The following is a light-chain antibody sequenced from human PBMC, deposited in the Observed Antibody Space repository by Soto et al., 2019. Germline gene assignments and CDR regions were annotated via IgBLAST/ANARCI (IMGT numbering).Light chain of an antibody. CDR2: DVS. CDR3: SSYTSSSTL. V-gene: IGLV2-14*01. Sequence: QSVLTQPASVSGSPGQSITISCTGTSSDVGGYNYVSWYQQHPGKAPKLMIYDVSNRPSGVSNRFSGSKSSNTASLTISGLQAEDEADYYCSSYTSSSTLIGAGTKVTVL. CDR1: SSDVGGYNY. J-gene: IGLJ1*01.